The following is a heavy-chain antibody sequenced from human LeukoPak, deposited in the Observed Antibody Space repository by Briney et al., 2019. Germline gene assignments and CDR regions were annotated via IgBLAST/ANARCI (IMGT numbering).Heavy chain of an antibody. CDR1: EITFRDYY. CDR3: ARDLRGYSYGYWFDP. Sequence: PGGSLRLSCAASEITFRDYYMSWIRQAPGKGLEWVSYISDSGRDKYYADSVKGRFTISRDNAKNSLYLQMNSLRAEDTAVYYCARDLRGYSYGYWFDPWGQGTLVTVSS. J-gene: IGHJ5*02. D-gene: IGHD5-18*01. V-gene: IGHV3-11*04. CDR2: ISDSGRDK.